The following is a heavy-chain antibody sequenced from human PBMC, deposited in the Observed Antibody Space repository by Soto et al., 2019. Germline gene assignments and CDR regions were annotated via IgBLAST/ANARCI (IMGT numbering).Heavy chain of an antibody. CDR2: ISYDGSNK. V-gene: IGHV3-30-3*01. Sequence: GGSLRLSCAASGFTFSSYAMHWVRQAPGKGLEWVAVISYDGSNKYYADSVKGRFTISRDNSKNTLYLQMNSLRAEDTAVYYCARDQGYSGTRFDYWGPGPLVTVSS. J-gene: IGHJ4*02. CDR1: GFTFSSYA. D-gene: IGHD6-13*01. CDR3: ARDQGYSGTRFDY.